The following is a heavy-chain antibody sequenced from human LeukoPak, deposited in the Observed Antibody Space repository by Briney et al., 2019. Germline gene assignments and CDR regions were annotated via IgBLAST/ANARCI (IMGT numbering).Heavy chain of an antibody. J-gene: IGHJ3*02. D-gene: IGHD4-17*01. V-gene: IGHV3-23*01. CDR1: GFTFSSYA. CDR2: ISGSGGST. Sequence: HPGGSLRLSCAASGFTFSSYAMSWVRQAPGKGLEWVSAISGSGGSTYYADSVKGRFTISRDNSKNTLYLQMNSLRAEDTAVYYCAKDLSDYGDYLRRGNAFDIWGQGTMVTVSS. CDR3: AKDLSDYGDYLRRGNAFDI.